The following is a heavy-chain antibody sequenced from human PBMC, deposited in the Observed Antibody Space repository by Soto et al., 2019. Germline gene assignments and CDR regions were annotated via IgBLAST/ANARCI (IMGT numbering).Heavy chain of an antibody. CDR2: TYYTGST. J-gene: IGHJ4*02. V-gene: IGHV4-39*01. Sequence: SETLSPTCTVSGGSISSTRYYWGWIRQPPGKGLEWIGTTYYTGSTYYNPSLKSRVTISVDMSKNQFSLKVRSVTAADTAVYYCVSGPGTTADYWGQGTLVTVSS. CDR3: VSGPGTTADY. CDR1: GGSISSTRYY. D-gene: IGHD1-1*01.